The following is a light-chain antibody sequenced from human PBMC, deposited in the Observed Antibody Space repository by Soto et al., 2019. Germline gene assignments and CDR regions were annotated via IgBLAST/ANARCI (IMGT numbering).Light chain of an antibody. Sequence: QSVLTQPASASGSPGQSVTISCTGTSSDVGGYKYVSWYRQHPGKAPKLLIYEVSKRPSGVPDRFSGSKSGNTASLTVSGLQAEDEADYYCSSYAGSILGVFGGGTKLTVL. CDR1: SSDVGGYKY. V-gene: IGLV2-8*01. CDR2: EVS. J-gene: IGLJ3*02. CDR3: SSYAGSILGV.